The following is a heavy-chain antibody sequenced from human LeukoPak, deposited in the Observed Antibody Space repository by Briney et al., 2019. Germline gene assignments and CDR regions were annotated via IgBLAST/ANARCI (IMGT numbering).Heavy chain of an antibody. D-gene: IGHD6-19*01. CDR1: GGSISYYY. Sequence: PSETLSLTCTVSGGSISYYYWTWLRQPAGKGLEWIGRIYTSGSTSYNPSLKSRVTISEDTSKNQFSLNLRSVTAADTAVYYCARVSAGYSSGWYPDYWGQGTLVTVSS. V-gene: IGHV4-4*07. CDR2: IYTSGST. CDR3: ARVSAGYSSGWYPDY. J-gene: IGHJ4*02.